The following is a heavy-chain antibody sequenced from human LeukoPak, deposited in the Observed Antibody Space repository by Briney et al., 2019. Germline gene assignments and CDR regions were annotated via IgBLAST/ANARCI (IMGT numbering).Heavy chain of an antibody. V-gene: IGHV3-7*01. CDR2: IKQDGGEK. J-gene: IGHJ4*02. CDR1: GFTFSSYE. CDR3: ARAMVTTPDY. D-gene: IGHD4-17*01. Sequence: QPGGSLRLSCAASGFTFSSYEMNWVRQAPGKGLEWVANIKQDGGEKHYVDSVEGRFTISRDNAKNSLYLQLNSLRAEDTAVYYCARAMVTTPDYWGQGTLVTVSS.